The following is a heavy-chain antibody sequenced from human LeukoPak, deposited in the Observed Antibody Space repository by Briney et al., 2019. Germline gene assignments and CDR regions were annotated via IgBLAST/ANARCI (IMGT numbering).Heavy chain of an antibody. CDR3: ARDRRSGDDAFDI. CDR1: GFTFSTFE. J-gene: IGHJ3*02. D-gene: IGHD1-26*01. Sequence: GGSLRLSCAASGFTFSTFEMNWVRQAPGKGLEWVSYISSSGSNVYYADSVKGRFTISRDNAKNSLYLQMNSLRAEDTALYYCARDRRSGDDAFDIWGQGTMVTVSS. CDR2: ISSSGSNV. V-gene: IGHV3-48*03.